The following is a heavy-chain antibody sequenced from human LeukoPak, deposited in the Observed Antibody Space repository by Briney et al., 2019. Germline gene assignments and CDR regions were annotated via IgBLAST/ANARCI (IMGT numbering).Heavy chain of an antibody. J-gene: IGHJ4*02. CDR1: GGTFSSTT. Sequence: SVKVSCKASGGTFSSTTINWVRQAPGQGLEWMGGITPIFRTPNYAQKFQGRVTITTVESMSTAYMELSSLRSEDTAVYYCAKQLGYCSDGSCYFPYWGQGTLVTVSS. V-gene: IGHV1-69*05. CDR2: ITPIFRTP. CDR3: AKQLGYCSDGSCYFPY. D-gene: IGHD2-15*01.